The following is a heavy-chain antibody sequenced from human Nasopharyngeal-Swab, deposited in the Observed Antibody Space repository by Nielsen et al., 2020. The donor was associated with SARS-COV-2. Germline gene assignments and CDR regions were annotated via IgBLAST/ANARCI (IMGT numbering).Heavy chain of an antibody. CDR3: ARDPPSTGDYYFDH. Sequence: GESLKISCAASAFTFSGYWMTWVRQAPGKGLEWVANIQQDGDITYYLESVKGRFTISRDNAKNSLYLQMNSLRAEDTAVYFCARDPPSTGDYYFDHWGQGTLVTVSS. J-gene: IGHJ4*02. V-gene: IGHV3-7*01. CDR1: AFTFSGYW. CDR2: IQQDGDIT. D-gene: IGHD7-27*01.